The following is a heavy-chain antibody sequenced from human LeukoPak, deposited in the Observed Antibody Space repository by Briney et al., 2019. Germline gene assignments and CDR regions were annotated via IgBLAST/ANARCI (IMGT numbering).Heavy chain of an antibody. Sequence: SVKVSCKASGYTFTSYGISWVRQAPGQGLEWMGGIIPIFGTANYAQKFQGRVTITADKSTSTAYMELSSLRSEDTAVYYCASHVDDSSGYRHGYYYYYMDVWGKGTTVTVSS. CDR2: IIPIFGTA. V-gene: IGHV1-69*06. D-gene: IGHD3-22*01. J-gene: IGHJ6*03. CDR3: ASHVDDSSGYRHGYYYYYMDV. CDR1: GYTFTSYG.